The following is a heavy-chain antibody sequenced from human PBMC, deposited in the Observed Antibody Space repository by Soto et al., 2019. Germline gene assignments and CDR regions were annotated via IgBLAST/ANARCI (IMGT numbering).Heavy chain of an antibody. Sequence: EVQLVESGGGLVQPGGSLRLSCAASGFTFSSYWMHWVRQAPGKGLVWVSRINSDGSSTSYADSVKGRFTISRDNAKNTLYLQMNSLRAEDTAVYYCVRTSLVVAAATREDYWGKGTLVTVSP. CDR2: INSDGSST. V-gene: IGHV3-74*01. CDR3: VRTSLVVAAATREDY. D-gene: IGHD2-15*01. J-gene: IGHJ4*02. CDR1: GFTFSSYW.